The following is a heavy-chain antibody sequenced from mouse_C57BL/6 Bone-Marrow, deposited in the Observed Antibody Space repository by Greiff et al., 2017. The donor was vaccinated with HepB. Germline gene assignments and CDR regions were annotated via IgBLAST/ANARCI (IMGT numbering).Heavy chain of an antibody. Sequence: EVQLQQSGPGLVKPSQTVFLTCTVTGISITTGNYRWSWIRQFPGNKLEWIGYIYYSGTITYNPSLTSRTTSTSDTPKNQFFLEMNSLTAEDTATYYCARERLRHWYFDVWGTGTTVTVSS. J-gene: IGHJ1*03. CDR2: IYYSGTI. V-gene: IGHV3-5*01. CDR3: ARERLRHWYFDV. D-gene: IGHD1-2*01. CDR1: GISITTGNYR.